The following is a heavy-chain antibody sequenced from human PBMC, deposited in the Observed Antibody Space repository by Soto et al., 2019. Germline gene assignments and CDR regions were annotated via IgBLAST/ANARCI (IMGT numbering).Heavy chain of an antibody. D-gene: IGHD6-13*01. CDR3: AKGGRRTGIAAAGPFYGMDV. CDR1: GFTFSSYA. Sequence: PGGSLRLSCAASGFTFSSYAMSWVRQAPGKGLEWVSAISGSGGSTYYADSVKGRFTISRDNSKNTLYLQMNSLGAEDTAVYYCAKGGRRTGIAAAGPFYGMDVWGQGTTVTVSS. CDR2: ISGSGGST. V-gene: IGHV3-23*01. J-gene: IGHJ6*02.